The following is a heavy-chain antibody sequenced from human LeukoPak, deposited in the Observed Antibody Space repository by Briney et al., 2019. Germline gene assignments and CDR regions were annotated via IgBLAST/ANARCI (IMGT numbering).Heavy chain of an antibody. CDR1: GCTFTGYY. CDR3: ARCRSGWYYYHYYMDV. J-gene: IGHJ6*03. D-gene: IGHD6-19*01. CDR2: INPNSGGT. V-gene: IGHV1-2*02. Sequence: ASVKVSCKASGCTFTGYYMHWVRQAPGQGLEWMGWINPNSGGTNYAQKFQGRVTITRNTSISTAYMELSSLRSEDTAVYYCARCRSGWYYYHYYMDVWGKGTTVTVSS.